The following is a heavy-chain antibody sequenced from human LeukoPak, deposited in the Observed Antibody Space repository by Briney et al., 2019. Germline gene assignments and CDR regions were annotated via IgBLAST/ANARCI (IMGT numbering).Heavy chain of an antibody. Sequence: QPGGSLRLSCAASRFTFSIYAMIWVRPAPGKGLEWVSSLSGSGGSASYADSVKGRFTISRDISKDTLYLQMNRLRAEDTAVYYCATSDDYDTSGHPHDAFDIWGQGTMVTVSS. V-gene: IGHV3-23*01. CDR3: ATSDDYDTSGHPHDAFDI. CDR2: LSGSGGSA. CDR1: RFTFSIYA. J-gene: IGHJ3*02. D-gene: IGHD3-22*01.